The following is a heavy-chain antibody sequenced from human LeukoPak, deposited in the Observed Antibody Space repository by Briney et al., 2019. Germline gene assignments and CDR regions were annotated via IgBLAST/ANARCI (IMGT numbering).Heavy chain of an antibody. CDR1: GYTFTSYG. CDR3: AREPDYYDSSGYYYSDY. J-gene: IGHJ4*02. CDR2: ISAYNGNT. D-gene: IGHD3-22*01. V-gene: IGHV1-18*01. Sequence: ASVKVSCKASGYTFTSYGISWVRQAPGQGLEWMGWISAYNGNTNYAQKLQGRVTMTTDTSMSTAYMELRSLRSDDTAVYYCAREPDYYDSSGYYYSDYWGQGTLVTVSS.